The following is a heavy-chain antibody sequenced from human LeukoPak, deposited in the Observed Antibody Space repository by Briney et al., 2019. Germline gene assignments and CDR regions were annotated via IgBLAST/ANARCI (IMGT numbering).Heavy chain of an antibody. V-gene: IGHV4-34*01. CDR2: INHSGSP. CDR3: ARAWGSSWSFDY. D-gene: IGHD6-13*01. CDR1: GGSFSGYY. J-gene: IGHJ4*02. Sequence: PSETLSLTCAVYGGSFSGYYWSWIRQPPGKGLEWIGEINHSGSPNYNPSLKSRVTISVDTSKNQFSLKLSSVTAADTAVYYCARAWGSSWSFDYWGREPWSPSPQ.